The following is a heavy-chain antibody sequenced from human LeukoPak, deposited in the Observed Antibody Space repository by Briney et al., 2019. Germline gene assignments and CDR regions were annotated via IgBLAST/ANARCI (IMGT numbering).Heavy chain of an antibody. Sequence: ASVKVSCKVSGYTLTELSMHWVRQAPGKGLEWMGGFDPEDGETIYAQKFQGRVTMTADTSTNTAYMELSSLRSEDTAVYYCATVGNLGGDFMFDYWGQGTLVTVSS. D-gene: IGHD2-21*02. V-gene: IGHV1-24*01. CDR2: FDPEDGET. J-gene: IGHJ4*02. CDR3: ATVGNLGGDFMFDY. CDR1: GYTLTELS.